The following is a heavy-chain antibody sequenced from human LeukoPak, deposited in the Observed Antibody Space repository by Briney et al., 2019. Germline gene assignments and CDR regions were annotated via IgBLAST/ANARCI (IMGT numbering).Heavy chain of an antibody. Sequence: PGGSLRLSCAASGFTFSSYWMSWVRQAPGKGLEWVANIKQDGSEKYYVDSVKGRFTISRDNAKNSLYLQMNSLRAEDTAVYYCARDSVATIPYFDYWGQGTLVTVSS. CDR3: ARDSVATIPYFDY. D-gene: IGHD5-12*01. J-gene: IGHJ4*02. V-gene: IGHV3-7*01. CDR2: IKQDGSEK. CDR1: GFTFSSYW.